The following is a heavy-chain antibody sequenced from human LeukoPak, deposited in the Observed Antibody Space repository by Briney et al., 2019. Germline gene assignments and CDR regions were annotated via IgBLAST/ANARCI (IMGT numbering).Heavy chain of an antibody. D-gene: IGHD3-10*01. CDR2: ISISGGSM. J-gene: IGHJ4*02. CDR3: ARAYGNFDY. Sequence: PGGSLRLSCAASGFTFRSYEMNWVRQAPGKGLEWVSYISISGGSMYYADSVKGRFTISRDNAKNSLSLQMNSLRAEDTAVYYCARAYGNFDYWGQGTLVTVSS. V-gene: IGHV3-48*03. CDR1: GFTFRSYE.